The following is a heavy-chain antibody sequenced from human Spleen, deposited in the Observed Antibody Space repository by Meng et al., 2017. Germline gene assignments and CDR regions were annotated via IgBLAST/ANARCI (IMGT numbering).Heavy chain of an antibody. J-gene: IGHJ6*02. Sequence: GGSLRLSCAASGFTFSSYAMSWVRQAPGKGLEWVSAISGSGGSTYYADSVKGRFTISRDNSKNTLYLQMNSLRAEDTAVYYCAKGVGGPYYYYGMDVWGQGTTVTVSS. V-gene: IGHV3-23*01. CDR2: ISGSGGST. D-gene: IGHD1-26*01. CDR1: GFTFSSYA. CDR3: AKGVGGPYYYYGMDV.